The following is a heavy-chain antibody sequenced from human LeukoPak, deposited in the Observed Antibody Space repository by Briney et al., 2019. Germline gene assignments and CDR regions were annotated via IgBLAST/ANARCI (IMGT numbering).Heavy chain of an antibody. D-gene: IGHD2-21*01. V-gene: IGHV4-30-2*01. CDR3: ARRYSAFDI. CDR1: GGSISSGGYY. Sequence: SETLSLTCTVSGGSISSGGYYWSWIRQPPGKGLEWIGYIYHSGSTYYNPSLKSRVTISVDRSKNQFSLKLSSVTAADTAVYYCARRYSAFDIWGQGTMVTVSS. CDR2: IYHSGST. J-gene: IGHJ3*02.